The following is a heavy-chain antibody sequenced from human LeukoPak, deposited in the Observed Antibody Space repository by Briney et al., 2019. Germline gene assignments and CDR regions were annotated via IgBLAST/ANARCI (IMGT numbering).Heavy chain of an antibody. CDR1: GFTFDDYA. J-gene: IGHJ4*02. Sequence: GGSLRLSCAASGFTFDDYAMHWVRQGPGKGLEWVSGITWNSNYIGYADSVKGRFTISRDNAKNSLYLQMNSLRPEDTALYYCVKGRGVGIYYFDHWGQGTLVTVSS. CDR2: ITWNSNYI. D-gene: IGHD3-10*01. CDR3: VKGRGVGIYYFDH. V-gene: IGHV3-9*01.